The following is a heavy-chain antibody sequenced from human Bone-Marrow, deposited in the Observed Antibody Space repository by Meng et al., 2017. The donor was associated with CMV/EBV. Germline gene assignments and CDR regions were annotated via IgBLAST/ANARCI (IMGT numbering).Heavy chain of an antibody. CDR3: AGSVPAASYYYGMDV. Sequence: SVKVSCKASGGTFSSYAISWVRQAPGQGLEWMGGIIPIFGTANYAQKFQGRVTMTRDTSISTAYMELSRLRSDDTAVYYCAGSVPAASYYYGMDVWGHGTTVTVSS. J-gene: IGHJ6*02. CDR1: GGTFSSYA. CDR2: IIPIFGTA. V-gene: IGHV1-69*05. D-gene: IGHD2-2*01.